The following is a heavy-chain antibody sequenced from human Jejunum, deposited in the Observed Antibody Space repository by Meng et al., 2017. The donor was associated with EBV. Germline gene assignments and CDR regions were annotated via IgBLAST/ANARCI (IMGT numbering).Heavy chain of an antibody. Sequence: EVQLIQSGAERKKPGATVKIPCKVSGYIFSDYYIHWVRQAPGEGLEWMGLVDPQDDETLYAEKFQGRVTITADTSPDTAYMELSSLRSEDTAIYYCALVLRARFNYFDPWGQGTLVTVSS. V-gene: IGHV1-69-2*01. J-gene: IGHJ5*02. CDR1: GYIFSDYY. CDR3: ALVLRARFNYFDP. CDR2: VDPQDDET. D-gene: IGHD4/OR15-4a*01.